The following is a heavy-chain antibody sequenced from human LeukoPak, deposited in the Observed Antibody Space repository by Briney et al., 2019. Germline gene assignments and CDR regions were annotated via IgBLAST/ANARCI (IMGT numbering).Heavy chain of an antibody. CDR3: ARPFYYDNNGGEGMDV. J-gene: IGHJ6*02. CDR2: ITTSGTYI. Sequence: PGGSLRLSCAASGFTFTRFNMNWVRQAPGKGLELASSITTSGTYIYYADSVKGRFTISRDNAKNSLYLQMNSLRAEDTAVYYCARPFYYDNNGGEGMDVWGQGTTVTVSS. CDR1: GFTFTRFN. V-gene: IGHV3-21*06. D-gene: IGHD3-22*01.